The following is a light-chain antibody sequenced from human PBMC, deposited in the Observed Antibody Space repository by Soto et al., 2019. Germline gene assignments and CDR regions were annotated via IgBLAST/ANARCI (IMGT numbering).Light chain of an antibody. CDR1: QSVRNGY. CDR2: GAS. CDR3: QRYGSSPYT. V-gene: IGKV3-20*01. J-gene: IGKJ2*01. Sequence: EIVLTQSPGTLSLSPGERATLSCRASQSVRNGYLAWYQQKPGQAPRLLIYGASGRATGIPDRFSGSGSGTDFTLTISRLEPEDFAVYYCQRYGSSPYTFGQGTKLEI.